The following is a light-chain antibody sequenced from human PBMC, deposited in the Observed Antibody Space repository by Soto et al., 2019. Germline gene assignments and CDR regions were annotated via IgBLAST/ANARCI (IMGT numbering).Light chain of an antibody. V-gene: IGLV2-8*01. CDR3: SSYAASNIPYV. CDR1: SSDVGGYNY. Sequence: QSVLTQPPSASGSPGQSVTISCTGTSSDVGGYNYVSWYQQHPGKAPKLIIYAVTERPSGVPDRFSGSKSGNTASLTVSGLQAEDEADYYCSSYAASNIPYVFGTGTKVTVL. J-gene: IGLJ1*01. CDR2: AVT.